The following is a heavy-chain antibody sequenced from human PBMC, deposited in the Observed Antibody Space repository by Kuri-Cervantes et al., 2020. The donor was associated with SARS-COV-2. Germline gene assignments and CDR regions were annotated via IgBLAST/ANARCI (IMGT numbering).Heavy chain of an antibody. J-gene: IGHJ4*02. D-gene: IGHD3-22*01. V-gene: IGHV3-23*01. Sequence: GESLKISCTASGFTFGDYAMSWFRQAPGKGLEWVSVISGSGGTTYYADSVKGRFTVSRDNSKNTLYLQMNSLRAEDTAVYYCASGRIYDSSGYSPGGFDYWGQGTLVTVSS. CDR2: ISGSGGTT. CDR1: GFTFGDYA. CDR3: ASGRIYDSSGYSPGGFDY.